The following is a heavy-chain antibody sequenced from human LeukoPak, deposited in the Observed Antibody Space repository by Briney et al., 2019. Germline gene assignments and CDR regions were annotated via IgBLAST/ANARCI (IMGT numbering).Heavy chain of an antibody. CDR1: GGSISSYY. CDR3: ARGGTRWVFDY. CDR2: IYTSGST. V-gene: IGHV4-4*07. Sequence: SETLSLTCTVSGGSISSYYWSWIRQPAGKGLEWIGRIYTSGSTNYNPSLQSRVTISVDTSKNQFSLNLSSVTAADTALYYCARGGTRWVFDYWGQGTLVTVSS. J-gene: IGHJ4*02. D-gene: IGHD3-10*01.